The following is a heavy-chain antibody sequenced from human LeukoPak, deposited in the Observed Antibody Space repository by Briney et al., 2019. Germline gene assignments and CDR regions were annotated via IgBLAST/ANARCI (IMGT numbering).Heavy chain of an antibody. V-gene: IGHV4-39*01. Sequence: SETLSLTCTVSGGSISSSSYYWGWIRQPPGKGLEWIGSICYSGSTYYNPSLKSRVTISVDTSKNQFSLKLSSVTAADTAVYYCARPYYYDSSGYAFDIWGQGTMVTVSS. CDR2: ICYSGST. D-gene: IGHD3-22*01. CDR1: GGSISSSSYY. J-gene: IGHJ3*02. CDR3: ARPYYYDSSGYAFDI.